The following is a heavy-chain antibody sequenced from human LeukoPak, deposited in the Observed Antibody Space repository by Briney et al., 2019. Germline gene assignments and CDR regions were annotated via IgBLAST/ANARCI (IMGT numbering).Heavy chain of an antibody. V-gene: IGHV3-33*01. CDR3: AREIGGTAPDH. Sequence: GGSLRLSCAASGFSFSGYIMHWVRQAPGKGLEWVAAIGHDGGHQDYADSVKGRFTISRDNSKNTVFLQIDSLRVEDTAVYFCAREIGGTAPDHWGQGTLVIVSS. CDR1: GFSFSGYI. J-gene: IGHJ4*02. CDR2: IGHDGGHQ. D-gene: IGHD3-16*01.